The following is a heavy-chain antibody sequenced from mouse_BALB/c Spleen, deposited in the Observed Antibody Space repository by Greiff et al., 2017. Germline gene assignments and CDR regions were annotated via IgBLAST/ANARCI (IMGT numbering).Heavy chain of an antibody. Sequence: EVKLMESGGGLVKPGGSLKLSCAASGFTFSSYAMSWVRQTPEKRLEWVASISSGGSTYYPDSVKGRFTISRDNARNILYLQMSSLRSEDTAMYYCAIGLRGYDAMDYWGQGTSVTVSS. CDR2: ISSGGST. CDR3: AIGLRGYDAMDY. J-gene: IGHJ4*01. V-gene: IGHV5-6-5*01. CDR1: GFTFSSYA.